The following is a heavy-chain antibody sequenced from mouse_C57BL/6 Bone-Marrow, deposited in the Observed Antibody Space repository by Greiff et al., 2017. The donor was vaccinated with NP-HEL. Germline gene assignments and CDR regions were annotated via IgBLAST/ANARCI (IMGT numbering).Heavy chain of an antibody. V-gene: IGHV5-16*01. CDR2: INYDGSST. J-gene: IGHJ1*03. CDR1: GFTFSDYY. Sequence: EVMLVESEGGLVQPGSSMKLSCTASGFTFSDYYMAWVRQVPEKGLEWVANINYDGSSTYYLDSLKSRFIISRDNAKNILYLQMSSLKSEDTATYYCARAPYYDYDGAFDVWGTGTTVTVSS. CDR3: ARAPYYDYDGAFDV. D-gene: IGHD2-4*01.